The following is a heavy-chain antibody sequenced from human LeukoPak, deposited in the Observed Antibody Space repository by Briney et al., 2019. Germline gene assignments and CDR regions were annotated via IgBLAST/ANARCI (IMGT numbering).Heavy chain of an antibody. V-gene: IGHV1-8*01. D-gene: IGHD1-26*01. Sequence: ASVTVSCTASGYTFTNYDINWVRQAAGQGLEWMGWMNPNSGNTGYAQKFQGRVTMNRSTSISTAYMELSSLRSEDTAVYYCARWSNSLDYWGQGTLVTVSS. CDR3: ARWSNSLDY. CDR1: GYTFTNYD. CDR2: MNPNSGNT. J-gene: IGHJ4*02.